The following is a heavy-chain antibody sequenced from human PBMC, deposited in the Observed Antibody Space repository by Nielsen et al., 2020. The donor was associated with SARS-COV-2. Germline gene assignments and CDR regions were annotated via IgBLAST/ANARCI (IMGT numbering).Heavy chain of an antibody. Sequence: GGSLRLSCAASGFTFSSYGMHWVRQAPGKGLEWVAVISYDGSNKYYADSVKGRFTISRDNSKNTLYLQMNSLRAEDTAVYYCAKDLMITFGGVIVTEPSYYYGMDVWGQGTTVTVSS. CDR3: AKDLMITFGGVIVTEPSYYYGMDV. V-gene: IGHV3-30*18. CDR1: GFTFSSYG. D-gene: IGHD3-16*02. CDR2: ISYDGSNK. J-gene: IGHJ6*02.